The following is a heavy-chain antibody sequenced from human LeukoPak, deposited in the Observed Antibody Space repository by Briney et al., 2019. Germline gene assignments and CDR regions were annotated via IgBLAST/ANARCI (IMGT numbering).Heavy chain of an antibody. V-gene: IGHV4-39*01. D-gene: IGHD3-22*01. Sequence: SETLSLTCTVSGGSISSSSYYWGWIRQPPGKGLEWIGSIYYSGSTYYNLSLKSRVTISVDTSKNQFSLKLSSVTAADTAVYYCARGPYDSSRDWGQGTLVTVSS. CDR3: ARGPYDSSRD. CDR2: IYYSGST. CDR1: GGSISSSSYY. J-gene: IGHJ4*02.